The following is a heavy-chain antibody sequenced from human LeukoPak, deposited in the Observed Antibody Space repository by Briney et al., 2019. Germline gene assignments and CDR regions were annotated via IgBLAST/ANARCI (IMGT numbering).Heavy chain of an antibody. CDR3: ARERLTTTAFHV. Sequence: ASVKVSCTTSGNTFSSNIINWVRQAPGQRLDWMGWINAGNGNTKYSEKFQGRVTITRDTSASTVYMELSSLRSEDTAVYYCARERLTTTAFHVWGQGTMVTVPP. V-gene: IGHV1-3*01. CDR1: GNTFSSNI. D-gene: IGHD1-14*01. CDR2: INAGNGNT. J-gene: IGHJ3*01.